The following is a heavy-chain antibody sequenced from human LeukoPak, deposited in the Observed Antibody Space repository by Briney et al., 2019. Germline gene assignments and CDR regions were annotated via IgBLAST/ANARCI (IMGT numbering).Heavy chain of an antibody. Sequence: SETLSLTCTVSGGSISSYYWSWIRQPPGKGLEWIGYIYYSGSTNYNPSLKSRVTISVDTSKNQFSLKLSSVTAADTAVYYCARQIVGAYDAFDIWGQGTMVTVSS. V-gene: IGHV4-59*08. D-gene: IGHD1-26*01. CDR3: ARQIVGAYDAFDI. CDR1: GGSISSYY. J-gene: IGHJ3*02. CDR2: IYYSGST.